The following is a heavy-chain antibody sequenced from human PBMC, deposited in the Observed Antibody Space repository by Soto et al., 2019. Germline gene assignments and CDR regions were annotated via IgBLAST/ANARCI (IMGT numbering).Heavy chain of an antibody. Sequence: ASVKVSCKSSLYTFTDHYMHWVRQPPGQGLEWMGCINPNSGGTNYAQKFQGWVTMTRDTSISTAYMELSRLRSDDTAVYYCARAHGDYGGYYYYYYMDVWGKGTTVTVSS. D-gene: IGHD4-17*01. V-gene: IGHV1-2*04. CDR2: INPNSGGT. J-gene: IGHJ6*03. CDR3: ARAHGDYGGYYYYYYMDV. CDR1: LYTFTDHY.